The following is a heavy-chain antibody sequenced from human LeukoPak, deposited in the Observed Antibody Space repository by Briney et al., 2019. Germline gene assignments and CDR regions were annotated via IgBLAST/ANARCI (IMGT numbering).Heavy chain of an antibody. D-gene: IGHD3-22*01. CDR2: ISAYNGNT. V-gene: IGHV1-18*01. CDR3: AREYYYDSSGYYQHKYFDY. J-gene: IGHJ4*02. Sequence: VASVKVSCKASGYTFTSYGISWVRQAPGQGLEWMGWISAYNGNTNYAQKLQGRVTMTTDTSTSTAYMELRSLRSDDTAVYYCAREYYYDSSGYYQHKYFDYWGQGTLVTVSS. CDR1: GYTFTSYG.